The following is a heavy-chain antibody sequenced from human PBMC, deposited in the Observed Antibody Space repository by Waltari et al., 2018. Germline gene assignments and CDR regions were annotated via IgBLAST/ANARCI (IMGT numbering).Heavy chain of an antibody. D-gene: IGHD6-13*01. CDR2: INPNSGGT. CDR1: GYTFTGYY. CDR3: ARATAYSSSWYWWFDP. V-gene: IGHV1-2*06. Sequence: QVQLVQSGAEVKKPGASVKVSCKASGYTFTGYYMHWVRKAPGQGLEWRGRINPNSGGTNYAQKFQGRVTITRDTSISTAYMELSRLRSDDTAVYYCARATAYSSSWYWWFDPWGQGTLVTVSS. J-gene: IGHJ5*02.